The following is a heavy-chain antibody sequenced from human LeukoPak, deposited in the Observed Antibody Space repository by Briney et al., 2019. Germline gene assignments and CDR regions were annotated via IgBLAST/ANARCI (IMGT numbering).Heavy chain of an antibody. V-gene: IGHV3-30-3*01. D-gene: IGHD3-10*01. J-gene: IGHJ4*02. CDR2: ISYDGSNK. CDR3: AREYYYGSGTSRNFDY. CDR1: GFTFSSNA. Sequence: GRSLRLSCAASGFTFSSNAMHWVRQAPGKGLEWVAVISYDGSNKYYADSVKGRFTISRDNSKNTLYLQMNSLRAEDTAMYYCAREYYYGSGTSRNFDYWGQGTLVTVSS.